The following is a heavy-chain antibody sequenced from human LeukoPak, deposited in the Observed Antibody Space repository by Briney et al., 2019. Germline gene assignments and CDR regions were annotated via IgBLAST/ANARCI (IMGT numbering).Heavy chain of an antibody. D-gene: IGHD3-22*01. J-gene: IGHJ4*02. V-gene: IGHV1-18*01. CDR3: ASSRYYYDSKRFDY. Sequence: ASVKVSCKASGYTLMSYGITWVRQAPGQGLEWMGWISAYNGNTKYPQKLQGRVTMTTDTSTSTAYMELRSLRSDDTAVYYCASSRYYYDSKRFDYWGQGTLVTVSS. CDR1: GYTLMSYG. CDR2: ISAYNGNT.